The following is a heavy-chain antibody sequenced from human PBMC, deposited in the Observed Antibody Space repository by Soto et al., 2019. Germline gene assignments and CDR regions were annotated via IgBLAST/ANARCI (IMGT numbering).Heavy chain of an antibody. CDR3: ARRAETNGWNGFGADKYYFDF. D-gene: IGHD1-1*01. J-gene: IGHJ4*02. V-gene: IGHV1-8*01. CDR1: GYTFTSYD. CDR2: MNPNTGNS. Sequence: ASVKVSCKASGYTFTSYDIYWVRQATGQGLGWMGWMNPNTGNSGYAQKFQGRVTMTSDTSISTAHMELSSLRSEDTAVYYCARRAETNGWNGFGADKYYFDFWGQGTLVTSPQ.